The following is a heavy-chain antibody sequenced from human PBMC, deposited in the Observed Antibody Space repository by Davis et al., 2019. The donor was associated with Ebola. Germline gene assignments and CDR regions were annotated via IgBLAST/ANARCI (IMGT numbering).Heavy chain of an antibody. CDR3: ATSVAPPEDYYYYGLDV. D-gene: IGHD5/OR15-5a*01. CDR2: IKPSSGII. Sequence: GESLKISCKASGYTFTSYYIHWVRQAPGQELEWMGAIKPSSGIIDYAQKFQDRVTMTTDTSTSTAYMELRSLRSDDTAVYYCATSVAPPEDYYYYGLDVWGQGTTVTVSS. CDR1: GYTFTSYY. J-gene: IGHJ6*02. V-gene: IGHV1-46*01.